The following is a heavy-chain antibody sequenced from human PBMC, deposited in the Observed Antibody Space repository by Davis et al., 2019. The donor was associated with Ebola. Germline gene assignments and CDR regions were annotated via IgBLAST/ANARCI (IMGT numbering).Heavy chain of an antibody. Sequence: ASVKVSCKASGYTFTSYGISWVRQAPGQGLEWMGWISAYNGNTNYAQKLQGRVTITADKSTSTAYMELSSLRSEDTAVYYCARGPGYCSSTSCTNYYYYGMDVWGQGTTVTVSS. V-gene: IGHV1-18*01. D-gene: IGHD2-2*01. CDR3: ARGPGYCSSTSCTNYYYYGMDV. J-gene: IGHJ6*02. CDR2: ISAYNGNT. CDR1: GYTFTSYG.